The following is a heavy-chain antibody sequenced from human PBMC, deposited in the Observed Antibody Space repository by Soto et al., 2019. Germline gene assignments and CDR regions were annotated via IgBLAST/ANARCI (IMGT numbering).Heavy chain of an antibody. Sequence: QVQLVESGGGVVQPGRSLRLSCAASGFTFSSYAMHWVRQAPGKGLEWVAVISYDGSNKYYADSVKGRFTISRDNSKNTLYQQMNSLRAEDTAVYYCARDRPGATVTYRFDYWGQGTLVTVSS. J-gene: IGHJ4*02. V-gene: IGHV3-30-3*01. CDR2: ISYDGSNK. D-gene: IGHD4-17*01. CDR1: GFTFSSYA. CDR3: ARDRPGATVTYRFDY.